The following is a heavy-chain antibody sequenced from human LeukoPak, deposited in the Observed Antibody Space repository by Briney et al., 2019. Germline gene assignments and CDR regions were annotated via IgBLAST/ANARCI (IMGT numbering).Heavy chain of an antibody. V-gene: IGHV3-48*01. J-gene: IGHJ4*02. CDR3: VKWLLPDY. Sequence: GGSLRLSCATSGFTFSGYGMNWVRQAPGKGLEWVSYISYSSTTIYYADSVKGRFTISRDNAKNSLYLQMNSLIVEDTAIYYCVKWLLPDYWGQGTLVPVSS. CDR2: ISYSSTTI. CDR1: GFTFSGYG. D-gene: IGHD3-22*01.